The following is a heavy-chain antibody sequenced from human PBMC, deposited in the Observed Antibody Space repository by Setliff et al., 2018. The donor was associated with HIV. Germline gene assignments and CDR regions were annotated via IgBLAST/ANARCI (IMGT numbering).Heavy chain of an antibody. CDR3: AGGGQWRPDY. CDR1: GASLSAFY. D-gene: IGHD6-19*01. J-gene: IGHJ4*02. V-gene: IGHV4-4*09. Sequence: SQTLSLTCTVSGASLSAFYWSWIRQPPGKGLEWLGYIYSSVGTNYSPSLEGRITISLDTSKSQFSLKLTSVTAADTAIYFCAGGGQWRPDYWGLGTLVTVSS. CDR2: IYSSVGT.